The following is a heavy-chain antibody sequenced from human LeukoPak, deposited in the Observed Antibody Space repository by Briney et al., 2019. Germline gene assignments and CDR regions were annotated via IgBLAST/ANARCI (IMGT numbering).Heavy chain of an antibody. CDR2: INPNDGVI. Sequence: GASMKVSCKASGYTFTDYYIHWVRQAPGQGLEWMGWINPNDGVINYAQKFQGRVTMTRDTSISTAYVELTRLRSDDTAVYYCARDLRVGSDTRQYIDYRGPGTLVAVSS. CDR1: GYTFTDYY. CDR3: ARDLRVGSDTRQYIDY. D-gene: IGHD1-26*01. J-gene: IGHJ4*02. V-gene: IGHV1-2*02.